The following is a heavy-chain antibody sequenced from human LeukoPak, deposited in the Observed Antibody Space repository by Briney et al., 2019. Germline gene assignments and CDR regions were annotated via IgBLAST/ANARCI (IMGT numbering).Heavy chain of an antibody. D-gene: IGHD3-22*01. V-gene: IGHV3-21*01. CDR2: ISVRSNYI. CDR1: GYTFSSYS. CDR3: VRLRRNSDTSGFYYYYDF. Sequence: GGSLRLSCLASGYTFSSYSINWVRQAPGRGLEWVSSISVRSNYIYYADSVRGRFRISRDDARDSLYLQMNSLRAEDTAVYYCVRLRRNSDTSGFYYYYDFWGQGTLVTVSS. J-gene: IGHJ4*02.